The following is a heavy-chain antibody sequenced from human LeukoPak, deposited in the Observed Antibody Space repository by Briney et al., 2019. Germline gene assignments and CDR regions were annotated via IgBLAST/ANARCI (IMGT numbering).Heavy chain of an antibody. CDR2: IIPILGIS. D-gene: IGHD4-17*01. J-gene: IGHJ6*01. CDR3: ARDPANDYGDYNYYYYGMDV. CDR1: GCTFSSYA. V-gene: IGHV1-69*04. Sequence: SVKVSCKSSGCTFSSYAINSVRQAPGQGLEWMGRIIPILGISNYAQKFQGRVTITADKSTSTAYMELSRLRSEDTAVYYCARDPANDYGDYNYYYYGMDVWGQGTTVTVSS.